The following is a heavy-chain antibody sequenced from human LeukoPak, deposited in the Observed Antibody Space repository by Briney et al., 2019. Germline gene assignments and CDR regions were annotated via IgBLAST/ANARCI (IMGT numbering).Heavy chain of an antibody. Sequence: PGGSLRLSCAASGFTFSSYAMSWVRQAPGKGLEWVSGISGSGGRTYYAGSYADSVKGRFTISRDNSKNTLYLQMNSLRAEDTAVYYCARYNSGYDSWGQGTLVTVSS. V-gene: IGHV3-23*01. J-gene: IGHJ4*02. CDR1: GFTFSSYA. CDR2: ISGSGGRT. D-gene: IGHD5-12*01. CDR3: ARYNSGYDS.